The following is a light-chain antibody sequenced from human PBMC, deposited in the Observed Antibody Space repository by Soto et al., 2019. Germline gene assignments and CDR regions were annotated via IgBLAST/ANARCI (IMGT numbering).Light chain of an antibody. Sequence: DIPLTQSPSFLSASVGDRVTITCRARQGISSYLAWYQQKPGKAPKLLIYAASTLHSVVPSRFSGSGSATEFTLTISSLQAEDFATYYCQQLNSYPALTFGGGTKVEIK. J-gene: IGKJ4*01. V-gene: IGKV1-9*01. CDR3: QQLNSYPALT. CDR2: AAS. CDR1: QGISSY.